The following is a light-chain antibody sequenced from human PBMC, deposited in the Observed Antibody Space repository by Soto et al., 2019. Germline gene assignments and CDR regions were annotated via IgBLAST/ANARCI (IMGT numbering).Light chain of an antibody. CDR3: SSYTTSSPYV. Sequence: QSALTQPASVSGSPGQPITISCTGTTSDVGGYNSVSWYQQHPGKAPKLMIYEVTNRPSGVSTRFSGSKSGNTASLTISGLQAEDEADYYCSSYTTSSPYVFGTGTKLTVL. V-gene: IGLV2-14*01. CDR2: EVT. J-gene: IGLJ1*01. CDR1: TSDVGGYNS.